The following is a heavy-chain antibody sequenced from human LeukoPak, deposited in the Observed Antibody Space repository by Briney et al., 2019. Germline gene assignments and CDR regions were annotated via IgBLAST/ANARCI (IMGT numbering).Heavy chain of an antibody. D-gene: IGHD3-10*01. CDR3: AKDPTHYGWGLMDV. Sequence: PGGSLRLSCAASGFTFRSYGINWVRQAPGKGLEWVAFMRDDGSKKYYADSVQGRFTISRDNSKNTLYLQMNSLRTEDTAVYYCAKDPTHYGWGLMDVWGKGTTVTVSS. CDR2: MRDDGSKK. V-gene: IGHV3-30*02. CDR1: GFTFRSYG. J-gene: IGHJ6*04.